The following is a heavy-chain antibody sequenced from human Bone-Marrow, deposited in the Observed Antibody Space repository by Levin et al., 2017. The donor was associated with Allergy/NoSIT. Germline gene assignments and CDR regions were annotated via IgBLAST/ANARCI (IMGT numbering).Heavy chain of an antibody. V-gene: IGHV3-21*01. Sequence: LSLTCAASGFTFSSYTMNWVRQAPGKGLEWVSSISSSRGYIYYADSVKGRFTVSRDDANRSLFLQLNSLRAEDTALYYCARTYSSSAFDYWGQGTLVTVSS. J-gene: IGHJ4*02. CDR3: ARTYSSSAFDY. D-gene: IGHD6-13*01. CDR2: ISSSRGYI. CDR1: GFTFSSYT.